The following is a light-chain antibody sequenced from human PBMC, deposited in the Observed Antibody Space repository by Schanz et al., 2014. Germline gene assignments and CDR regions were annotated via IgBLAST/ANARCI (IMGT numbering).Light chain of an antibody. CDR1: SSDVGGYNY. CDR2: DVN. Sequence: QSVLTQPASVSGSPGQSITLSCTGTSSDVGGYNYVSWYQQHPGKAPKLMIFDVNQRPSGVPDRFSGSKSGTSASLAITGLQAEDEADYYCQSYDSSLSGVVFGGGTKLTVL. J-gene: IGLJ2*01. CDR3: QSYDSSLSGVV. V-gene: IGLV2-14*03.